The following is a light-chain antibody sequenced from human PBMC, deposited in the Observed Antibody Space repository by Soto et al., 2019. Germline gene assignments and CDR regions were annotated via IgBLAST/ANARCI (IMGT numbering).Light chain of an antibody. CDR1: HSVDSN. J-gene: IGKJ4*01. V-gene: IGKV3D-15*01. CDR3: QQYDKWPFT. Sequence: EIVMTQSPGTLSVSTAQGATLSCRASHSVDSNLARYRQKPRQAPRLLIFGASTRPTGIPDRFSGSGSGTEFTLTISSLQYEDFEVYYCQQYDKWPFTLGVETKLDIK. CDR2: GAS.